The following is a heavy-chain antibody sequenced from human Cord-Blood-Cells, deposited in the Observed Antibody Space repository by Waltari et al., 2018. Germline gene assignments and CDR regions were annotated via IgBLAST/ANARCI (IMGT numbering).Heavy chain of an antibody. D-gene: IGHD3-3*01. J-gene: IGHJ5*02. CDR2: IIPIFGTA. CDR3: ARAGYDFWSGYYNNWFDP. CDR1: GGTFSSYA. Sequence: QVQLVQSGAEVKKPGSSVKVSCKASGGTFSSYAISWVRQAPGQGLEWMGGIIPIFGTANYAQKFQGRVTITADKSTSTAYMELSSLRSEDTAVYYCARAGYDFWSGYYNNWFDPWGQGTLVTVSS. V-gene: IGHV1-69*06.